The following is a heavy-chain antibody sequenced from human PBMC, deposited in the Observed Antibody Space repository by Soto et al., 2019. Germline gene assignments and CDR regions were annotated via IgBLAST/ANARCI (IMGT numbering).Heavy chain of an antibody. CDR1: GYSISSGYY. J-gene: IGHJ6*04. Sequence: SETLSLTCAVSGYSISSGYYWGWIRQPPGKGLEWIGSIYHSGSTYYNPSLKSRVTISVDTSKNQFSLKLSSVTAADTAVYYCARVTETNSSGWFYYYYYGMDVWGKGTKVTVS. V-gene: IGHV4-38-2*01. CDR2: IYHSGST. D-gene: IGHD6-19*01. CDR3: ARVTETNSSGWFYYYYYGMDV.